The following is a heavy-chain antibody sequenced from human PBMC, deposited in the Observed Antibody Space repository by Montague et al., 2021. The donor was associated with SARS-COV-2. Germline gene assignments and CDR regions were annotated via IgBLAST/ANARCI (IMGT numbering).Heavy chain of an antibody. J-gene: IGHJ4*02. CDR1: GWRISSGGHY. D-gene: IGHD5-12*01. V-gene: IGHV4-31*03. Sequence: SQTLSLTCTVSGWRISSGGHYWNWIRQVPGRGLEWIGSIYYSGSTYYNPSLKGRFSISVDTSRNQFSLKVKSLTAADTAVYWCARDVGKGFSGYETEGGFDYWGQGTLVSVSS. CDR2: IYYSGST. CDR3: ARDVGKGFSGYETEGGFDY.